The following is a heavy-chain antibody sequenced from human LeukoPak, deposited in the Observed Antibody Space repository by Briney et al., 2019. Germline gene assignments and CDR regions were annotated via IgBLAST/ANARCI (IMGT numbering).Heavy chain of an antibody. J-gene: IGHJ4*02. CDR3: AKTHDRYFDY. CDR1: GFTFSSYA. Sequence: GGSLTLSCAASGFTFSSYAMSWVRQAPGKGLEWASAISGSGGSTYYADSVKGRFTISRDNSKNTLYLQMNSLRAEDTAVYYCAKTHDRYFDYWGQGTLVAVSS. V-gene: IGHV3-23*01. CDR2: ISGSGGST. D-gene: IGHD3-22*01.